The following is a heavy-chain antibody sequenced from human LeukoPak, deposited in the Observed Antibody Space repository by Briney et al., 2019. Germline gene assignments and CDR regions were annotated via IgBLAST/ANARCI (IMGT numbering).Heavy chain of an antibody. CDR1: GFTFSSYW. Sequence: GGSLRLYCAASGFTFSSYWMSWVRQAPGKGLEWVANIKQDGSEKYYADSVRGRFTISRDNAKNSLYLQMNSLRAEDTAVYYCARSDPVATTFDYWGQGTLVTVSS. CDR3: ARSDPVATTFDY. J-gene: IGHJ4*02. V-gene: IGHV3-7*01. CDR2: IKQDGSEK. D-gene: IGHD5-12*01.